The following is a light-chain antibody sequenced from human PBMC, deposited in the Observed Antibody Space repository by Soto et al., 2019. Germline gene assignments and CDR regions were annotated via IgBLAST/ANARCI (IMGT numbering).Light chain of an antibody. Sequence: IVLTQSPGTLSLKPGERATLSCRASQSVSSSYLAWYQQKPGQAPRLLIYGASSRATGIPDRFSGSGSGTDFTLTISRLEPEDFAVYYCQQYGSSPWTFGQGSMVDVK. J-gene: IGKJ1*01. V-gene: IGKV3-20*01. CDR3: QQYGSSPWT. CDR1: QSVSSSY. CDR2: GAS.